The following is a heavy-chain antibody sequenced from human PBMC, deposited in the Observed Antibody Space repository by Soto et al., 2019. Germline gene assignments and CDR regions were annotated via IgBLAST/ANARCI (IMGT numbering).Heavy chain of an antibody. J-gene: IGHJ4*02. CDR3: ARDGPCSGSYYAFCIDI. V-gene: IGHV1-18*01. Sequence: QGLEWMGWMSAYSGNTDYAQKLQGRVTMTTDTSTSTAYMELRSLRSDDTVVYYCARDGPCSGSYYAFCIDIWGQGTLGTVPS. CDR2: MSAYSGNT. D-gene: IGHD1-26*01.